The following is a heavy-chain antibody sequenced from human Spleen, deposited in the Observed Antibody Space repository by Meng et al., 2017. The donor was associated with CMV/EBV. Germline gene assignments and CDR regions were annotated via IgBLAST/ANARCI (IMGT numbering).Heavy chain of an antibody. V-gene: IGHV4-4*02. CDR1: GGSISSSNL. CDR3: ARIERRRILKYCGSDCSTTDY. CDR2: IYHSGST. J-gene: IGHJ4*02. D-gene: IGHD2-21*02. Sequence: QVQLQESGPGLGKPSGTLSLTCAVSGGSISSSNLWTWVRQVPGKGLELIGEIYHSGSTNYNPSLKSRVTISVDKFKNQFSLKLGSVTAADTAVYYCARIERRRILKYCGSDCSTTDYWGQGTLVTVSS.